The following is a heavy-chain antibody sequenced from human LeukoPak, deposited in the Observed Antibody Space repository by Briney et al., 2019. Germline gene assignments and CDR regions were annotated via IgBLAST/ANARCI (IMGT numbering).Heavy chain of an antibody. J-gene: IGHJ4*02. CDR2: IFHNGKT. CDR1: GGSVSTSDYY. V-gene: IGHV4-61*08. Sequence: PSETLSLTCTVSGGSVSTSDYYWSWIRQTPGKGLEWIGDIFHNGKTNYNPSLKGRVTISIDTSNNQFSLRLPSVTAADTAVYYCARIFDSWGQGTLVTVSS. CDR3: ARIFDS.